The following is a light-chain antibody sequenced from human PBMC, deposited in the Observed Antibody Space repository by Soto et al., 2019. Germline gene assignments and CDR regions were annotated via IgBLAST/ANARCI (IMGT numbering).Light chain of an antibody. CDR2: LNSDGSH. Sequence: QSVLTQSPSASASLGASVKLTCTLSSGHSSYAIAWHQQQPEKGPRYLMKLNSDGSHSKGDGIPDRFSGSSSGAERYLTISSLQSEDEADYYCQTLFGGGTKLTVL. CDR1: SGHSSYA. CDR3: QTL. V-gene: IGLV4-69*01. J-gene: IGLJ2*01.